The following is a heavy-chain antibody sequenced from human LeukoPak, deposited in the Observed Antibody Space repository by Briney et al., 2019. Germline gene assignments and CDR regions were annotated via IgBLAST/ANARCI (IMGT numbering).Heavy chain of an antibody. V-gene: IGHV4-59*08. J-gene: IGHJ4*02. CDR1: GGSISSYY. Sequence: PSETLSLTCTASGGSISSYYWSWIRQPPGKGLEWIGYMDNSGSTTCNPSLKSRVLISVDTSKNQFSLKLSSVIAADTAVYYCARNGGGYSFDSWGQGTLVTVSS. CDR2: MDNSGST. CDR3: ARNGGGYSFDS. D-gene: IGHD1-26*01.